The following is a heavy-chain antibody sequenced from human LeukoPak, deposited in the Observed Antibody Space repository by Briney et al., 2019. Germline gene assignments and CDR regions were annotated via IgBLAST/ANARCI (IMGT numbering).Heavy chain of an antibody. Sequence: SETLSLTCTVSGGSISSYNWNWIRQPAEKGLEWIGRIYTSGSTNYNPSLKSRVTMSVDTSKNQFSLKLSSVTAADTAVYYCARSLNYYDSRGYSFDYWGQGTLVTVSS. CDR3: ARSLNYYDSRGYSFDY. V-gene: IGHV4-4*07. CDR1: GGSISSYN. J-gene: IGHJ4*02. CDR2: IYTSGST. D-gene: IGHD3-22*01.